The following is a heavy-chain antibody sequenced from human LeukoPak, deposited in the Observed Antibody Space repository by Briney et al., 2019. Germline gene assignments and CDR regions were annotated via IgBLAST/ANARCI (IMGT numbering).Heavy chain of an antibody. D-gene: IGHD1-26*01. Sequence: SETLSLTCAVYGGSFSGYYWSWIRQPPGKGLEWIGEINHSGSTNYNPSLKSRVTISVDTSKHQFSMKLSSVTAADTAVYYCARGPPYSGSSRWGQGPLVTVSS. V-gene: IGHV4-34*01. CDR3: ARGPPYSGSSR. J-gene: IGHJ4*02. CDR2: INHSGST. CDR1: GGSFSGYY.